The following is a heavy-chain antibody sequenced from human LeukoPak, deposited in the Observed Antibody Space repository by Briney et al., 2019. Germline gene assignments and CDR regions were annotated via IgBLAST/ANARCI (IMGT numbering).Heavy chain of an antibody. D-gene: IGHD2-2*01. CDR2: TYYRSTWYS. CDR3: ARRLTQYDCFDP. CDR1: GDCVSSNSVT. V-gene: IGHV6-1*01. Sequence: QSQTLSLTCAISGDCVSSNSVTWNWIRQSPSRGLEWLGRTYYRSTWYSDYAVSVRGRITVNPDTSKNQFSLHLNSVTPEDTAVYYCARRLTQYDCFDPWGQGILVTVSS. J-gene: IGHJ5*02.